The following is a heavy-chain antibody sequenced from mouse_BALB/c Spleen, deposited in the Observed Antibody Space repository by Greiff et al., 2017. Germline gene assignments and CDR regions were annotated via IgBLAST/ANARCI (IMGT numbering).Heavy chain of an antibody. V-gene: IGHV1S81*02. CDR3: TRGRVRRGFAY. D-gene: IGHD2-14*01. CDR1: GYTFTSYY. CDR2: INPSNGGT. Sequence: VKLMESGAELVKPGASVKLSCKASGYTFTSYYMYWVKQRPGQGLEWIGEINPSNGGTNFNEKFKSKATLTVDKSSSTAYMQLSSLTSEDSAVYYCTRGRVRRGFAYWGQGTLVTVSA. J-gene: IGHJ3*01.